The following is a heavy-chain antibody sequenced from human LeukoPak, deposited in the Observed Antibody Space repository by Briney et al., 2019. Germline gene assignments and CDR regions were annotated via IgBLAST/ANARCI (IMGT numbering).Heavy chain of an antibody. CDR1: GGSFTNYY. V-gene: IGHV4-59*08. Sequence: KPSETLSLTCTVSGGSFTNYYWSWIRQPPGKGLEWIGYIYYSGSTNYNPSLKSRVTISVDTSKNQFSLKLSSVTAADTAVYYCAMIAVAGTSWDYYGMDVWGQGTTVTVSS. CDR2: IYYSGST. D-gene: IGHD6-19*01. CDR3: AMIAVAGTSWDYYGMDV. J-gene: IGHJ6*02.